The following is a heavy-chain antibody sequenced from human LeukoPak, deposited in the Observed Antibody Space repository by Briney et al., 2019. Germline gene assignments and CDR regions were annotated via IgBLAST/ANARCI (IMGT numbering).Heavy chain of an antibody. CDR3: ASQSGYSSGWTAWGAFVI. J-gene: IGHJ3*02. CDR1: GGSISSYY. Sequence: SETLSLTCTVSGGSISSYYWSWIRQPPGKGLEWIGYIYYSGSTNYNPSLKSRVTISVDTSKSQFSLKLSSVTAADTAVYYCASQSGYSSGWTAWGAFVIWGQGKMVTVSS. D-gene: IGHD6-19*01. V-gene: IGHV4-59*01. CDR2: IYYSGST.